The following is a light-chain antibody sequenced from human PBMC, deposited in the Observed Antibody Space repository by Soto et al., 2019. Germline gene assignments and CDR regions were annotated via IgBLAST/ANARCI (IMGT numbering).Light chain of an antibody. V-gene: IGKV3-20*01. J-gene: IGKJ5*01. CDR1: QSISSN. CDR2: RTS. CDR3: QQYGSSPLIS. Sequence: EIVLTQSPGTLSLSPGERATLSCRASQSISSNLAWYHQKPGQAPRLLMFRTSSRATGFPARFSGSGSGRDFTLTISGLEPEDFAVYYCQQYGSSPLISFGQGTRLEI.